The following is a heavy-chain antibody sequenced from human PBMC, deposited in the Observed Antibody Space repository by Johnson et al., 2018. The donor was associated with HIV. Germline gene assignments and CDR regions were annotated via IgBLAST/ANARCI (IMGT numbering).Heavy chain of an antibody. CDR1: GFTFSTYW. J-gene: IGHJ3*01. CDR3: ARAPLGYCSSSTCITDAFDV. CDR2: IKHDGSEK. V-gene: IGHV3-7*05. D-gene: IGHD2-2*01. Sequence: EQLVESGGGLVQPGGSLRLSCVASGFTFSTYWMNWVRQAPGKGLQWLANIKHDGSEKYYGDSVKGRFTISRDNAKNTLFLQMDSLRAEDTAIYYCARAPLGYCSSSTCITDAFDVWGQGTMVTVSS.